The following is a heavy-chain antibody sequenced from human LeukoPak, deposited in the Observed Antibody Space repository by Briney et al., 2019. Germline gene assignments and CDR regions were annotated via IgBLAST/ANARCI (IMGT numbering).Heavy chain of an antibody. Sequence: EASVKVSCKASGGTFSSYAISWVRQAPGQGLEWMGWITPNSGGTNYAQKFQGRVTMTRDTSITTAYMELSRLRFDDTAVYYCARVGRIIMIEDAFDIWGQGTMVTVSS. CDR3: ARVGRIIMIEDAFDI. CDR1: GGTFSSYA. J-gene: IGHJ3*02. V-gene: IGHV1-2*02. D-gene: IGHD3-22*01. CDR2: ITPNSGGT.